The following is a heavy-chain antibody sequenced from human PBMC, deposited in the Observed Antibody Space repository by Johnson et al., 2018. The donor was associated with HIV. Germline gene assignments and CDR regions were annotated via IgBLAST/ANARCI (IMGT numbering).Heavy chain of an antibody. D-gene: IGHD4-17*01. CDR3: VKGRGDYGVGDACDI. Sequence: VQLVESGGVVVQPGGSLRLSCAASGFTFDDCAMHWVRQAPGQGLEWVSLISWDGSVTYYADSLKGRFTISRDNSKNSLYLQVNSLRAEDTALYYCVKGRGDYGVGDACDIWGHGTMVTVSS. J-gene: IGHJ3*02. CDR2: ISWDGSVT. V-gene: IGHV3-43D*03. CDR1: GFTFDDCA.